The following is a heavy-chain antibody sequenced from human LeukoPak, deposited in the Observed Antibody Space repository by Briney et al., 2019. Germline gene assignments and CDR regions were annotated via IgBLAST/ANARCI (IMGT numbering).Heavy chain of an antibody. J-gene: IGHJ6*02. CDR2: ISSSSSYI. CDR1: GFTFSSYS. Sequence: GGSLRLSCAASGFTFSSYSMNWVRQAPGKGLEWVSSISSSSSYIYYADSVKGRFTISRDNAKNSLYLQMNSLRAEDTAVYYCARDRGYLLVTPDYYYYGMDVWGQGTTVTVSS. CDR3: ARDRGYLLVTPDYYYYGMDV. V-gene: IGHV3-21*01. D-gene: IGHD4-23*01.